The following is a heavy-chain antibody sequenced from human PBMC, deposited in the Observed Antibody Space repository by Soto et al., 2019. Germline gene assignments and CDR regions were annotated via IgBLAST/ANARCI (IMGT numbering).Heavy chain of an antibody. CDR2: INHSGST. CDR1: AGCFCGYY. CDR3: ARGPAILWFGELLSY. V-gene: IGHV4-34*01. J-gene: IGHJ4*02. Sequence: PSETLSFPCAVYAGCFCGYYCSWLHEPPGKVLEWIGEINHSGSTNYNPSLKSRVTTSVDTTKNQFSLKPSPLTAADTAVYYCARGPAILWFGELLSYWGPGTLVTVSS. D-gene: IGHD3-10*01.